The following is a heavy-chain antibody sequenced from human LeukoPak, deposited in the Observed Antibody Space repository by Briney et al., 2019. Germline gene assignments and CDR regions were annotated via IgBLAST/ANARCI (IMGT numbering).Heavy chain of an antibody. CDR1: GFTFSNAW. D-gene: IGHD1-26*01. CDR2: IGETT. Sequence: PGGSLTLSCAASGFTFSNAWMRWVRQAPGKGLEWVGRIGETTDYAAPVKGRFTISRDDSKNTLYLQMDSLKIEDTAVYYCTIDEWAWGQGTLVTVSS. V-gene: IGHV3-15*01. J-gene: IGHJ4*02. CDR3: TIDEWA.